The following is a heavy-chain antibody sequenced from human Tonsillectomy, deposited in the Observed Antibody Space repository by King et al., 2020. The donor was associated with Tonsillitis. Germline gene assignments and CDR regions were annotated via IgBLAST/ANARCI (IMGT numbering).Heavy chain of an antibody. D-gene: IGHD3-22*01. J-gene: IGHJ4*02. CDR1: GFTFSSYW. CDR3: ASGDYYYDSSGYFGFVY. V-gene: IGHV3-7*01. CDR2: IKQDGSEK. Sequence: VQLVESGGGLVQPGGSLRLSCAASGFTFSSYWMSWVRQAPGKGLEWVANIKQDGSEKYYVDSVKGRFTISRDNAKNSLYLQMNSLRAEDTAVYYCASGDYYYDSSGYFGFVYWGQGTLVTVSS.